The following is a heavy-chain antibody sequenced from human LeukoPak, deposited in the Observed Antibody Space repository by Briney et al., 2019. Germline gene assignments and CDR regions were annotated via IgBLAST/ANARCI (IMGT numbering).Heavy chain of an antibody. CDR3: ARDGLRHLYSGYDGYFDY. CDR2: ISAYNGNT. V-gene: IGHV1-18*01. Sequence: ASVKVSCKASGYTFTSYGISWVRQAPGQGLEWLGWISAYNGNTNYAQKLQGRVTMTTDTSTSTAYMELRSLRSDDTAVYYCARDGLRHLYSGYDGYFDYWGQGTLVTVSS. D-gene: IGHD5-12*01. CDR1: GYTFTSYG. J-gene: IGHJ4*02.